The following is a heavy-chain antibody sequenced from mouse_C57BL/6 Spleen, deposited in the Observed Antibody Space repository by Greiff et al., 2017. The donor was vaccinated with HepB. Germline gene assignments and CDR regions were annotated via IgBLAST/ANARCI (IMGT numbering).Heavy chain of an antibody. V-gene: IGHV1-52*01. CDR1: GYTFTSYW. Sequence: QVQLQQPGAELVRPGSSVKLSCKASGYTFTSYWMHWVKQRPIQGLEWIGNIDPSDSETHYNQKFKDKATLTVDESSSTAYMQLSSLTSEDSAVYYCARAGDYDGFDYWGQGTTLTVSS. CDR3: ARAGDYDGFDY. J-gene: IGHJ2*01. D-gene: IGHD2-4*01. CDR2: IDPSDSET.